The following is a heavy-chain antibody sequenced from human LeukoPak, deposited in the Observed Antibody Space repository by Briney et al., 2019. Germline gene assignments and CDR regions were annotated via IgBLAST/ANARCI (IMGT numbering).Heavy chain of an antibody. CDR2: IYHSGST. Sequence: ASETLSLTCTVSGGTISSCYYWGWIRQPPGKGLEGIGSIYHSGSTYYNPSLKSRVTISVDTSKTQSSLKLSSVTAADTAVYYCARDPYEFRQQLVLWFDPWGQGTLVTVSS. D-gene: IGHD6-13*01. J-gene: IGHJ5*02. CDR3: ARDPYEFRQQLVLWFDP. V-gene: IGHV4-38-2*02. CDR1: GGTISSCYY.